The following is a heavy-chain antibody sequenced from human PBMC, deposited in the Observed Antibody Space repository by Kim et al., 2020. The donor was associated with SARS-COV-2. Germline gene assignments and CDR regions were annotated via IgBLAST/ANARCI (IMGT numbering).Heavy chain of an antibody. J-gene: IGHJ4*02. CDR1: GGSFSNHY. V-gene: IGHV4-59*03. CDR2: ISHTGTT. CDR3: ARGGASSRPFVY. D-gene: IGHD6-13*01. Sequence: SETLSLTCTVSGGSFSNHYWSWIRQAPGKGLEWIGFISHTGTTNYSPSLRSRVIISMDTSKNQFSLKVTSVTAADTAVYFCARGGASSRPFVYWGQGTLVTVAS.